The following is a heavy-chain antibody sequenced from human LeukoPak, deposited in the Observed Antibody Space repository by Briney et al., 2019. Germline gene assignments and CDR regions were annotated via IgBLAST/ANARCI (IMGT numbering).Heavy chain of an antibody. V-gene: IGHV4-59*01. D-gene: IGHD6-13*01. Sequence: SETLSLTCTVSGGSISNYVWSWIRQPPGKGLEWIGYINDSGNTKYNPSLKSRVTISVDTSKNQFSLKLTSVTAADTAVYCCARVYYSSSYDYWYFDLWGRGTLVTVSS. CDR1: GGSISNYV. CDR2: INDSGNT. CDR3: ARVYYSSSYDYWYFDL. J-gene: IGHJ2*01.